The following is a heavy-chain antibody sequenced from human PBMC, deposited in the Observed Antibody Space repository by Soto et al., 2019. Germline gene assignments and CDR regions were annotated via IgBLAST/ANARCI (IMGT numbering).Heavy chain of an antibody. D-gene: IGHD2-2*01. V-gene: IGHV3-21*01. CDR2: ISSYSYE. CDR1: GFTSSSHG. Sequence: EVQVVESGGGLVKPGGSLRLSCAASGFTSSSHGMNWVRQAPGKGLEWISSISSYSYEYYADSVKGRFTISRDNAKNSLYLEMNSLGADDTAVYYCAKEGYCSGTTCHFDYWGQGTLVTVSS. CDR3: AKEGYCSGTTCHFDY. J-gene: IGHJ4*02.